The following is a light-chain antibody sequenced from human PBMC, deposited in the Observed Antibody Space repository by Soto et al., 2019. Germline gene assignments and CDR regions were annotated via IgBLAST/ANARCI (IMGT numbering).Light chain of an antibody. J-gene: IGKJ3*01. V-gene: IGKV3-20*01. CDR1: QSISSSF. Sequence: DIMLTQSPVILSLYQGERASLSCGASQSISSSFLAWYQQKPGQAPRLLIYGASTRATGIPDRFSGSGSGTDFTLSISGLEPEDFAVYYCQHYGGSFIFGPGTKVDIK. CDR2: GAS. CDR3: QHYGGSFI.